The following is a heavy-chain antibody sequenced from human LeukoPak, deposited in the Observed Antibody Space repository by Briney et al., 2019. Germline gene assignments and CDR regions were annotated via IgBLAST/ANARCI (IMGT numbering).Heavy chain of an antibody. V-gene: IGHV3-21*01. J-gene: IGHJ3*02. CDR3: ARDRGAGSYHDAFDI. Sequence: GGSLRLSCAASGFTFSSYSMNWVRQAPGKGLEWVSSISSSSSYIYYPDSVKGRFTISRDNAKNSLYLQMNSLRAEDTAVYYCARDRGAGSYHDAFDIWGQGTMVTVSS. D-gene: IGHD1-26*01. CDR2: ISSSSSYI. CDR1: GFTFSSYS.